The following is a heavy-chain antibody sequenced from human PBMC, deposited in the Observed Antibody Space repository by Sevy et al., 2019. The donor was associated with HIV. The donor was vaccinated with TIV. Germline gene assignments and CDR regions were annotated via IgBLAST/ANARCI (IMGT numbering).Heavy chain of an antibody. D-gene: IGHD1-26*01. CDR2: ISFDGSDK. V-gene: IGHV3-30*18. J-gene: IGHJ6*02. CDR1: GFIFSTYG. Sequence: GGSLRLSCAASGFIFSTYGIHWVRQAPGKGLELVAVISFDGSDKYYADSVRGRFTISRDNSKNTLYLQMNSLRVEDTAIYYCAKMQGGSYNYYGMDVWGQGTTVTVSS. CDR3: AKMQGGSYNYYGMDV.